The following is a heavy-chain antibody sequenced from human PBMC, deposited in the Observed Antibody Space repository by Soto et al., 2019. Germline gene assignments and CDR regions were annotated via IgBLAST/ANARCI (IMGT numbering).Heavy chain of an antibody. Sequence: QVHLVQSGAEVKKPGASVTVSCKASGYTCVDYGLNWVRQAPGQGLEWMGWIGVYNGHTNYAQNLQGRVTMTADTSTSTAYMELRSLRSDDTAVYYCASPGGSGYADGFDIWGLGTMVTVSS. D-gene: IGHD3-3*01. CDR1: GYTCVDYG. CDR2: IGVYNGHT. V-gene: IGHV1-18*01. J-gene: IGHJ3*02. CDR3: ASPGGSGYADGFDI.